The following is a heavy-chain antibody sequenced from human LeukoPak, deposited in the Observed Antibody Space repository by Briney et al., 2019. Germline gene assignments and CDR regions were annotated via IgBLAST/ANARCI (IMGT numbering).Heavy chain of an antibody. D-gene: IGHD3-9*01. V-gene: IGHV4-4*07. CDR2: IYTSGST. J-gene: IGHJ6*03. Sequence: PSETLSLTCTVSGGSISSYYWSWIRQPAGKGLELIGRIYTSGSTNYNPSLKSRVTMSVDTSKNQFSLKLSSVTAADTAVYYCARDNYDILTGYLNMDVWGKGTTVTVSS. CDR3: ARDNYDILTGYLNMDV. CDR1: GGSISSYY.